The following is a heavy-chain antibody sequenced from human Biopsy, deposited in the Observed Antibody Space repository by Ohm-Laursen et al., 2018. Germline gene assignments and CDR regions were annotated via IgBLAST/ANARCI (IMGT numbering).Heavy chain of an antibody. CDR1: GGSISSDY. J-gene: IGHJ3*02. Sequence: PSQTLSLTCTVSGGSISSDYWSWIRQTPGKGLEWIGYIYYSGSTNYNPSLKSRVTISVDTSKNQFSLRLNSVTAADTAVYYCARDEGLLRAFDIWGQGTLGTVSS. D-gene: IGHD1-26*01. CDR2: IYYSGST. CDR3: ARDEGLLRAFDI. V-gene: IGHV4-59*01.